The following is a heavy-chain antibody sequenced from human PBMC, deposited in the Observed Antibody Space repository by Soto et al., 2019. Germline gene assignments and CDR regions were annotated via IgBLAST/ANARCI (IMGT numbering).Heavy chain of an antibody. D-gene: IGHD2-2*01. Sequence: SQTLSLTCAISGDSVSSNSAAWNWIRQSPSRGLEWLGRTYYRSKFYIDYALSVKSRITITSDTSKNLLSLQLTSVTPEDTAVYYCVREAHACNHDWFDPWGQGTLVTVSS. CDR2: TYYRSKFYI. CDR1: GDSVSSNSAA. CDR3: VREAHACNHDWFDP. J-gene: IGHJ5*02. V-gene: IGHV6-1*01.